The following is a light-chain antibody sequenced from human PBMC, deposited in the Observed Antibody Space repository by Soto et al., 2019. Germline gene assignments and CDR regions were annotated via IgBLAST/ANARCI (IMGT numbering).Light chain of an antibody. CDR3: CSYAGSSTWV. CDR2: EGS. V-gene: IGLV2-23*01. CDR1: SSDVGSYKF. Sequence: QSALTQPASVSGSPGQSITISCTGTSSDVGSYKFVSWYQQHPGKAPKLMIYEGSKRPSGVSNRFSGSKSGSTASLTISGLQAEDEADYYCCSYAGSSTWVFGTGTKVTVL. J-gene: IGLJ1*01.